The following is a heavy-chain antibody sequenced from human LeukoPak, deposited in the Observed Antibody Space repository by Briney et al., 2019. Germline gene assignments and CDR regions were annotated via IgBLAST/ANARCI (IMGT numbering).Heavy chain of an antibody. CDR1: GYTFDDYG. J-gene: IGHJ6*03. CDR3: ARLIRWQLLYPSAMDV. V-gene: IGHV3-20*04. D-gene: IGHD2-2*02. CDR2: INWNGGST. Sequence: GGSLRLSCAASGYTFDDYGMSWVRQAPGKGLEWVSGINWNGGSTGYADSVKGRFTISIDNAKNSLYLQMKSLRAEDTALYYCARLIRWQLLYPSAMDVWGKGTTVTVSS.